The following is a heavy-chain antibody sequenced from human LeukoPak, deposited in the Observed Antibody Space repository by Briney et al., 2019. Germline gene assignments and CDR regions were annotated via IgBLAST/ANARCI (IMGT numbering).Heavy chain of an antibody. D-gene: IGHD4/OR15-4a*01. CDR2: IYSGGST. J-gene: IGHJ4*02. Sequence: GGSLRLSCAASGFNFATDGMHWVRQAPGKGLEWVSLIYSGGSTYYADSVKGRFTISRDNSKNTLYLQMNNLRAEDTAVYYCGSEPDYVDGEDWGQGTLVTVSS. V-gene: IGHV3-53*01. CDR1: GFNFATDG. CDR3: GSEPDYVDGED.